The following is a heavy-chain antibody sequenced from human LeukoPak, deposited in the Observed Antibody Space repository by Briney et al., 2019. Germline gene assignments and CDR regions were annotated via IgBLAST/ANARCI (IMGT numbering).Heavy chain of an antibody. J-gene: IGHJ4*02. CDR1: GGSFSGYY. D-gene: IGHD2-2*01. Sequence: PSETLSLTCAVYGGSFSGYYWSWIRQPPGKGLEWIGEINHSGSTNYNPSLKSRVTISVDTSKNQCSLKLSSVTAADTAVYYCARGGYCSSTSCYRHKFDYWGQGTLVTVSS. V-gene: IGHV4-34*01. CDR3: ARGGYCSSTSCYRHKFDY. CDR2: INHSGST.